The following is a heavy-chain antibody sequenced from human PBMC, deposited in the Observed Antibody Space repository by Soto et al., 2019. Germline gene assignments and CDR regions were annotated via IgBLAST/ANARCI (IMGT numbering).Heavy chain of an antibody. CDR1: GFTFRSYA. D-gene: IGHD5-18*01. CDR3: ARAMDTAMASKDNWFDP. V-gene: IGHV3-30-3*01. CDR2: ISYNENKR. J-gene: IGHJ5*02. Sequence: QVQLVESGGGVVQPGRSLRLSCAASGFTFRSYAMHWVRQAPGKGLEWVATISYNENKRYYTDSVKGRFTISRDNSKNTLYLQVNSLTTEDTAVYYCARAMDTAMASKDNWFDPWGQGTLDTVSS.